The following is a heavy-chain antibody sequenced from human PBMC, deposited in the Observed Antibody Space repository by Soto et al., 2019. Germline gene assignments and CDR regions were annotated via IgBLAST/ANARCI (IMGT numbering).Heavy chain of an antibody. CDR2: ISSSSSYI. CDR1: GFTFSSYS. D-gene: IGHD5-12*01. J-gene: IGHJ3*02. V-gene: IGHV3-21*01. Sequence: GGSLRLSCAASGFTFSSYSMNWVRQAPGKGLEWVSSISSSSSYIYYADSVKGRFTISRDNAKNSLYLQMNSLRAEDTAVYYWARDRVVATITAFDIWGQGTMVTV. CDR3: ARDRVVATITAFDI.